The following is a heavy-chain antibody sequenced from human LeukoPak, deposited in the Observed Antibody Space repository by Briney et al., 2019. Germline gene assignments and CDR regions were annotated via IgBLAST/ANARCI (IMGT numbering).Heavy chain of an antibody. CDR1: GGSISSSSYY. CDR2: IYYSGST. J-gene: IGHJ4*02. V-gene: IGHV4-39*07. CDR3: ARDPVGPLQFYDY. Sequence: SETLSLTCTVSGGSISSSSYYWGWIRQPPGKGLEWVGSIYYSGSTYYNPSLKSRVTISVDTSKNQFSLKLSSVTAADTAVYYCARDPVGPLQFYDYWGQGTLVTVSS. D-gene: IGHD4-11*01.